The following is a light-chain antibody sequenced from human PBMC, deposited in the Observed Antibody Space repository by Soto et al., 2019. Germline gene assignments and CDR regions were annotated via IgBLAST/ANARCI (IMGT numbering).Light chain of an antibody. CDR1: SSDVGSYNL. CDR3: YSYAGSSTLV. V-gene: IGLV2-23*01. Sequence: QSALTQPASVSGSPGQSITISCTGTSSDVGSYNLVSWYQQHPGKAPKLMIYEDSKRPSGVSDRFSGSKSANTASLTISGLQAEDEADYYCYSYAGSSTLVFGGGTKLTVL. CDR2: EDS. J-gene: IGLJ2*01.